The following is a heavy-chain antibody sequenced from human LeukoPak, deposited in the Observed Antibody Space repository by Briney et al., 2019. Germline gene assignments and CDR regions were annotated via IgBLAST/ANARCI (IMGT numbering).Heavy chain of an antibody. CDR3: AKETTPESYYDY. Sequence: GGSLRLSCVASGITFSRYAMSWVRQAPGKGLEWVSAISGSGGSTYYADSVKGRFTISRDNSRNTLYLQMNSLRAEGTAVYYCAKETTPESYYDYWGQGTLVTVSS. CDR1: GITFSRYA. V-gene: IGHV3-23*01. D-gene: IGHD1-1*01. J-gene: IGHJ4*02. CDR2: ISGSGGST.